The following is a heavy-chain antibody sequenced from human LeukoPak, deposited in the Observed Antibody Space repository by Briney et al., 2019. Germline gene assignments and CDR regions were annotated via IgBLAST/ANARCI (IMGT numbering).Heavy chain of an antibody. J-gene: IGHJ4*02. CDR3: ARAYCSSTSCYLFDY. D-gene: IGHD2-2*01. CDR2: INHSGSI. Sequence: SETLSLTCAVYGGSFSGYYWSWIRQPPGKGLEWIGEINHSGSINYNPSLKSRVTISLDTSKNQFSLKLSSVTAADTAVYYCARAYCSSTSCYLFDYWGQGTLVTVSS. V-gene: IGHV4-34*01. CDR1: GGSFSGYY.